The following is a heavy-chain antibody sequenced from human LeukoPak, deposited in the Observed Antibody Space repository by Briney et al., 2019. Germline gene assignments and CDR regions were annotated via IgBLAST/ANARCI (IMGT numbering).Heavy chain of an antibody. J-gene: IGHJ4*02. CDR2: ISSSSSYI. CDR3: ARDGRGCSSTSCYGPFDY. D-gene: IGHD2-2*01. CDR1: GFTFSSYS. Sequence: GGSRRLSCAASGFTFSSYSMNWVRQAPGKGLEWVSSISSSSSYIYYADSVKGRFTISRDNAKNSLYLQMNSLRAEDTAVYYCARDGRGCSSTSCYGPFDYWGQGTLVTVSS. V-gene: IGHV3-21*01.